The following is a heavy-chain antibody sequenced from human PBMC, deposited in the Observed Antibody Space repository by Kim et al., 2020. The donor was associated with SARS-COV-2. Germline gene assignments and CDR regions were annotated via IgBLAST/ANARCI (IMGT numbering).Heavy chain of an antibody. V-gene: IGHV1-3*01. J-gene: IGHJ4*02. CDR2: INAGNGNT. D-gene: IGHD3-10*01. CDR3: ARERFGGSFDY. CDR1: GFTFSDYA. Sequence: ASVKVSCKASGFTFSDYAMYWVRQVPGQRLEWMGWINAGNGNTRYSQKFQGRVTITWDTSASTAYMDLTSLRFEDTAVYYCARERFGGSFDYWGLGTLGT.